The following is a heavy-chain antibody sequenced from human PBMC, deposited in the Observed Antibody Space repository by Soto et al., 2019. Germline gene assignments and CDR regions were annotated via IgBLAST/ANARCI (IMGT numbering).Heavy chain of an antibody. J-gene: IGHJ4*02. CDR3: AKVHRGYSYGFGHFDY. D-gene: IGHD5-18*01. Sequence: QVQLVESGGGVVQPGRSMRLSCAASGFTFSSYGMHWVRQAPGKGLEWVAVISYDGSNKYYADSVKGRFTISRDNSKNTLYLQMNSLRAEDTAVYYCAKVHRGYSYGFGHFDYWGQVTLVTVSS. V-gene: IGHV3-30*18. CDR2: ISYDGSNK. CDR1: GFTFSSYG.